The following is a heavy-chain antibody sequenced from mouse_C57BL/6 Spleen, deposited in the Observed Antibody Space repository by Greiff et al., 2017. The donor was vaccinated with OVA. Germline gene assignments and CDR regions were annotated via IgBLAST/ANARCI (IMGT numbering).Heavy chain of an antibody. Sequence: EVMLVESGGGLVKPGGSLKLSCAASGFTFSDYGMHWVRQAPEKGLEWVAYISSGSSTIYYAATVKGRFTISRDNAKNTLFLQMTSLRSEDTAMYYCARLKGYYYAMDYWGQGTSVTVSS. CDR1: GFTFSDYG. CDR2: ISSGSSTI. V-gene: IGHV5-17*01. CDR3: ARLKGYYYAMDY. J-gene: IGHJ4*01. D-gene: IGHD2-2*01.